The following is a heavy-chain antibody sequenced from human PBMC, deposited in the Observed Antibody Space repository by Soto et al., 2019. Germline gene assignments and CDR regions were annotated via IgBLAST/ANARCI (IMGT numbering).Heavy chain of an antibody. CDR1: GDSVSSNSAA. CDR3: AVTTSTQWYYMDV. D-gene: IGHD4-4*01. V-gene: IGHV6-1*01. CDR2: TYYRSRWYN. Sequence: SQTLSLTCAISGDSVSSNSAAWNWIRQSPSRGLEWLGRTYYRSRWYNDYAVSVKSRITINPDTSKNQFSLHLNSVTPEGTAVYYCAVTTSTQWYYMDVWGKGLTVTVP. J-gene: IGHJ6*03.